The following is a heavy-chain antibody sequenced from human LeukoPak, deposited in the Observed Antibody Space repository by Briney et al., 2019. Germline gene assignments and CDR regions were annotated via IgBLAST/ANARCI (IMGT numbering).Heavy chain of an antibody. J-gene: IGHJ3*02. CDR3: ATSELRRLDAFDI. Sequence: ASVKVSCKASGYTFTGYYVHWVRQAPGQGLEWMGWINPNSGGTNYAQKFQGRVTMTRDTSISTAYMELSRLRSDDTAVYYCATSELRRLDAFDIWGQGTMVTVSS. V-gene: IGHV1-2*02. CDR2: INPNSGGT. CDR1: GYTFTGYY. D-gene: IGHD1-26*01.